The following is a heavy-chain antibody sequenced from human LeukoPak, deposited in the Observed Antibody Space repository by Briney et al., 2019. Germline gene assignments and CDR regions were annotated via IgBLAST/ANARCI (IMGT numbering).Heavy chain of an antibody. CDR3: ARERKVVPAAKGYYYYGMDV. CDR1: GFTFSSYW. CDR2: IKQDGSEK. D-gene: IGHD2-2*01. J-gene: IGHJ6*02. V-gene: IGHV3-7*01. Sequence: GGSLRLSCAASGFTFSSYWMSWVRQAPGKGLEWVANIKQDGSEKYYVDSVKGRFTISRDNAKNPLYLQMNSLRAEDTAVYYCARERKVVPAAKGYYYYGMDVWGQGTTVTVSS.